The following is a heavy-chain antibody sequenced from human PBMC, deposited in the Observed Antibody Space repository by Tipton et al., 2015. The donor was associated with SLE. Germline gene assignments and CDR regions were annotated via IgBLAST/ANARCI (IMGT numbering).Heavy chain of an antibody. CDR1: GYSFTSYW. D-gene: IGHD3-22*01. J-gene: IGHJ4*02. CDR3: ARPGGLYYYDSSGYSDY. Sequence: QLVQSGAEVKKPGESLKISCKGSGYSFTSYWISWARQMPGKGLEWMGRIDPSDSYTNYSPSFQGHVTISADKSISTAYLQWSSLKASDTAMYYCARPGGLYYYDSSGYSDYWGQGTLVTVSS. V-gene: IGHV5-10-1*01. CDR2: IDPSDSYT.